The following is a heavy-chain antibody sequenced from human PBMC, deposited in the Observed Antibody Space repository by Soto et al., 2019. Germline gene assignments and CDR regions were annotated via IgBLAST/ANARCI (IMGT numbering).Heavy chain of an antibody. CDR3: ARGGEDFWSAYPS. J-gene: IGHJ3*01. Sequence: QVQLVQSGAEVKKPGASVKVSCKASGYTFTSYYMHWVRQAPGQRLEWMGLINPSGGSTSYAQKFQGRVTMTSGTSTSTVYMDLSSLRSEDTAVYYCARGGEDFWSAYPSWGQGTMVTVSS. D-gene: IGHD3-3*01. V-gene: IGHV1-46*01. CDR1: GYTFTSYY. CDR2: INPSGGST.